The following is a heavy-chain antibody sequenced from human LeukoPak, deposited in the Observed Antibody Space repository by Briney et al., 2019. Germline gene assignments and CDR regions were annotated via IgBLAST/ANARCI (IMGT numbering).Heavy chain of an antibody. Sequence: PGRSLRLSCAASGFTFDDYAMHWVRQAPGKGLEWVSGISWNSGSIGCADSVKGRFTISRDNAKNSLYLQMNSLRAEDTALYYCAKVRLRYSSADWFDPWGQGTLVTVSS. V-gene: IGHV3-9*01. CDR1: GFTFDDYA. CDR3: AKVRLRYSSADWFDP. J-gene: IGHJ5*02. CDR2: ISWNSGSI. D-gene: IGHD3-9*01.